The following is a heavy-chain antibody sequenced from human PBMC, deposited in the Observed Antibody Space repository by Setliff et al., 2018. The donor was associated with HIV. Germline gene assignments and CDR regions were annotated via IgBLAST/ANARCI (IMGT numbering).Heavy chain of an antibody. CDR1: GGSISSGGYY. CDR3: GRGSRITIFGVVKGTNWFDP. D-gene: IGHD3-3*01. Sequence: PSETLSLTCNVSGGSISSGGYYWSWIRQPAGKGLEWIGHIYTTGSTNYNPSLKSRVTISVDTSKNQFSLKLNSVTAADTAVYYCGRGSRITIFGVVKGTNWFDPWGQGTLVTVSS. V-gene: IGHV4-61*09. J-gene: IGHJ5*02. CDR2: IYTTGST.